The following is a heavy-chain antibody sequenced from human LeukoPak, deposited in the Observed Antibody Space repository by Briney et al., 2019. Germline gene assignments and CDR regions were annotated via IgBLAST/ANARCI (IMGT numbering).Heavy chain of an antibody. CDR1: GFTFSTYS. Sequence: GGSLRLSCTASGFTFSTYSMNWVRQAPGRGLEWVSYISGSSSSSDGGAKQYADSVKGRFAISRDNAKNSLYLQMNSLRAEDTAVYYCARGDYYDSSGYDYFDYWGQGTLVTVSS. J-gene: IGHJ4*02. CDR2: ISGSSSSSDGGAK. CDR3: ARGDYYDSSGYDYFDY. V-gene: IGHV3-48*04. D-gene: IGHD3-22*01.